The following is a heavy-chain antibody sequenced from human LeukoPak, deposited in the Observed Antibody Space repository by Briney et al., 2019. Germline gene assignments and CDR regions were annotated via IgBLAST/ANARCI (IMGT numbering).Heavy chain of an antibody. CDR1: GGSISSGGYY. Sequence: SETLSLTCTVSGGSISSGGYYWSWIRQHPGKGLEWIGYIYYSGSTYYNPSLKSRVTISVDTSKNQFSLKLSSVTAADTAVYYCARDFMRLVHAFDIWGQGTMVTVSS. CDR3: ARDFMRLVHAFDI. CDR2: IYYSGST. J-gene: IGHJ3*02. V-gene: IGHV4-31*03. D-gene: IGHD3-16*01.